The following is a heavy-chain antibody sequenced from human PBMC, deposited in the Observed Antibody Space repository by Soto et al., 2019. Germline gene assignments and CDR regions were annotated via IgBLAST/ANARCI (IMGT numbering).Heavy chain of an antibody. Sequence: GGSLRLSXAASGFTFSSYGMHWVRQAPGKGLEWVAVIWYDGSNKYYADSVKGRFTISRDNSKNTLYLQMNSLRAEDTAVYYCARERGYSGYDYGMDVWGQGTTVTVSS. CDR1: GFTFSSYG. D-gene: IGHD5-12*01. CDR3: ARERGYSGYDYGMDV. V-gene: IGHV3-33*01. CDR2: IWYDGSNK. J-gene: IGHJ6*02.